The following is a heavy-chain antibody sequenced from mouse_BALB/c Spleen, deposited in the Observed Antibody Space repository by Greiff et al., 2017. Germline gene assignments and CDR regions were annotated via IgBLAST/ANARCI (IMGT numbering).Heavy chain of an antibody. CDR3: MIYYYGSSYPYYAMDY. D-gene: IGHD1-1*01. J-gene: IGHJ4*01. CDR1: GYTFTSYY. V-gene: IGHV1S81*02. CDR2: INPSNGGT. Sequence: VQLQQPGAELVKPGASVKLSCKASGYTFTSYYMYWVKQRPGQGLEWIGGINPSNGGTNFNEKFKSKATLTVDKSSSTAYMQLSSLTSEDSALYYCMIYYYGSSYPYYAMDYWGQGTSVTVSS.